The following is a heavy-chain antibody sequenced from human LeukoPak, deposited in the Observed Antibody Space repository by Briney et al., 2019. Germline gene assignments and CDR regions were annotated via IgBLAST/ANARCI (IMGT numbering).Heavy chain of an antibody. Sequence: SETLSLTCTVSGGSISSSSYYWGWIRQPPGKGLEWIGSIYYSGSTYYNPSLKSRVTISVDTSKNQFSLKLSSATAADTAVYYCARDRRIAAAGDDAFDIWGQGTMVTVSS. CDR3: ARDRRIAAAGDDAFDI. J-gene: IGHJ3*02. V-gene: IGHV4-39*07. CDR1: GGSISSSSYY. CDR2: IYYSGST. D-gene: IGHD6-13*01.